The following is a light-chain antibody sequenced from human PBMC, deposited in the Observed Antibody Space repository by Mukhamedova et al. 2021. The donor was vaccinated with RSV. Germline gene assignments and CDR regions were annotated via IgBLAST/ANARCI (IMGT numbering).Light chain of an antibody. Sequence: GTSSDVGGYNYVSWYQQHPGKAPKLMIYEVSNRPSGVSNRFSGSKSGNTASLTISGLQAEDEADYYCSSYTSSSTLFGGGTKLIVL. CDR3: SSYTSSSTL. J-gene: IGLJ2*01. CDR1: SSDVGGYNY. V-gene: IGLV2-14*01. CDR2: EVS.